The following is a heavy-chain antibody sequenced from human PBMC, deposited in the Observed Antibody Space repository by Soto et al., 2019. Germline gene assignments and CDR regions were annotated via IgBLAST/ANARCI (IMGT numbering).Heavy chain of an antibody. Sequence: SETLSLTCAVYCGTFSGYYWSWIRQPPAKGLEWVGEINHSGSTNYNPSLKSRVTISVDTYKNQCSLKLSSVTAADTAVYDCASSFCRRLAGGIAVAGYPGCGMEVWGKGNTVT. CDR2: INHSGST. CDR3: ASSFCRRLAGGIAVAGYPGCGMEV. CDR1: CGTFSGYY. D-gene: IGHD6-19*01. V-gene: IGHV4-34*01. J-gene: IGHJ6*04.